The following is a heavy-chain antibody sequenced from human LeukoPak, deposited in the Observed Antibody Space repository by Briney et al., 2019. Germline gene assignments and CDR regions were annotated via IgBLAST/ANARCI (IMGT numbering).Heavy chain of an antibody. CDR3: ARDLLAFGEGAFDI. J-gene: IGHJ3*02. Sequence: GASVKVSCKASGYTFTGYYMHWVRQAPGQGLEWMGWINPNSGGTNYAQKFQGRVTMTRDTSISTAYMELSRLRSDDTAVYYCARDLLAFGEGAFDIWGQGTMVTVSS. V-gene: IGHV1-2*02. CDR1: GYTFTGYY. D-gene: IGHD3-10*01. CDR2: INPNSGGT.